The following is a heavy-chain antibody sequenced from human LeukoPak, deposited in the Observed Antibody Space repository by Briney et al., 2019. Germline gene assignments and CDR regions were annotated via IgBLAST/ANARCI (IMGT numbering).Heavy chain of an antibody. CDR3: ARGAKQQLGPYYFDY. CDR2: ISAYNGNT. V-gene: IGHV1-18*01. CDR1: GYTFTSYG. J-gene: IGHJ4*02. Sequence: ASVKVSCKASGYTFTSYGISWVRQAPGQGLEWMGWISAYNGNTNYAQKLQGRVTMTTDTSTSTAYMELRSLRSDDTAVYYCARGAKQQLGPYYFDYWGQGTLVTVSS. D-gene: IGHD6-13*01.